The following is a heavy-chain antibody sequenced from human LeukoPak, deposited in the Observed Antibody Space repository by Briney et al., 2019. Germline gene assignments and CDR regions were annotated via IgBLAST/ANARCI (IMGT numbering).Heavy chain of an antibody. D-gene: IGHD3-10*01. CDR2: IKQDGSER. CDR3: ARAGSHWHYVY. V-gene: IGHV3-7*01. CDR1: GFTFSGFS. Sequence: GGSLRLSCAASGFTFSGFSMSWVRQSPTKGLEWVANIKQDGSERYYVDSVKGRFTISRDNAKSSLSLRMNNLRVEDTAVYYCARAGSHWHYVYWGQGTVVTVSS. J-gene: IGHJ4*02.